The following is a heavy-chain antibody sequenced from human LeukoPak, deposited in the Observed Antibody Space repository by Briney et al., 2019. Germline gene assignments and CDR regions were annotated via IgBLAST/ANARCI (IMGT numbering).Heavy chain of an antibody. D-gene: IGHD5-18*01. J-gene: IGHJ3*02. V-gene: IGHV1-8*01. CDR3: ARLWIQDHYDAFDI. CDR2: MNPNSGNT. Sequence: GPVKVSCKASGYTFTSYDINWVRQATGQGLEWMGWMNPNSGNTGYAQKFQGRVTMTRNTSISTAYMELSSLRSEDTAVYYCARLWIQDHYDAFDIWGQGTMVTVSS. CDR1: GYTFTSYD.